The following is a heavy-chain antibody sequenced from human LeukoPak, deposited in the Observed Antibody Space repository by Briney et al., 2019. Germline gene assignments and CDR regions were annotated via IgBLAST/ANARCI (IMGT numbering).Heavy chain of an antibody. J-gene: IGHJ4*02. Sequence: PGGSLRLSCAASGFTFSSYGMHWVRQAPGKGLEWVAVISYDGSNKYYADSVKGRFTISRDNSKNTLYLQMNSLRAEDTAVYYCAKNEQERIQLWPHFDYWGQGTLVTVSS. CDR3: AKNEQERIQLWPHFDY. CDR1: GFTFSSYG. D-gene: IGHD5-18*01. V-gene: IGHV3-30*18. CDR2: ISYDGSNK.